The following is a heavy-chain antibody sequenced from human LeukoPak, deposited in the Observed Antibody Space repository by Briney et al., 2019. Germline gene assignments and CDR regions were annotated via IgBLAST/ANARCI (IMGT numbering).Heavy chain of an antibody. J-gene: IGHJ4*02. CDR1: GFTVSSTY. CDR2: IESGGRT. D-gene: IGHD5-18*01. V-gene: IGHV3-53*01. CDR3: ARENGHIYGYAFLDQ. Sequence: QTGGSLRLPCAASGFTVSSTYMSWVRQAPGKGLEWVSVIESGGRTYYADSVKGRFTISRDSSKNTLYLQMNSLRAEDTAFYFCARENGHIYGYAFLDQWGQGTLVTVSS.